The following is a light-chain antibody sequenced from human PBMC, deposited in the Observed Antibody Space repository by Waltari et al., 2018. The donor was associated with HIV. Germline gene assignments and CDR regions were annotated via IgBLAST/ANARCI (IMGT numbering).Light chain of an antibody. Sequence: DIVMTQSPDSLVVSLGERATINCKSSQSVLHSSNNKNYLAWYQQKPGQPPKVLIYWASSRQPGVPDRFSGSGAGTDFSLTISSLQAEDVAVYYCQQYYENPPWTFGQGTKVEVK. CDR3: QQYYENPPWT. J-gene: IGKJ1*01. V-gene: IGKV4-1*01. CDR2: WAS. CDR1: QSVLHSSNNKNY.